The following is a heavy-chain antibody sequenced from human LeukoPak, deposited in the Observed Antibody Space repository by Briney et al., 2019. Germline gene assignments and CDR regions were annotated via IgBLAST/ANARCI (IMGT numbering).Heavy chain of an antibody. Sequence: SETLSLTCTVSGGSISSSSYYWGWIRQPPGKGLEWIGSIYYSGSTYYNPSLKSRVTISVDTSKNQFSLKLSSVTAADTAVYYCARWGYCSSTSCYTPDKYIDYWGQGTLVTVSS. CDR1: GGSISSSSYY. J-gene: IGHJ4*02. CDR2: IYYSGST. D-gene: IGHD2-2*02. CDR3: ARWGYCSSTSCYTPDKYIDY. V-gene: IGHV4-39*07.